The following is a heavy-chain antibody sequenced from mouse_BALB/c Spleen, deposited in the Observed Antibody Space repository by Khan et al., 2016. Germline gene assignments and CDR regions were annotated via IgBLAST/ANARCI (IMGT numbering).Heavy chain of an antibody. CDR2: IYYSGST. D-gene: IGHD3-1*01. J-gene: IGHJ2*01. V-gene: IGHV3-1*02. CDR3: ARSRSGYWYYFDY. Sequence: EVQLQESGPDLVKPSQSLSLTCTVSGYSITSHYSWHWIRHFPGNKLEWMGYIYYSGSTNYNPSLKSRISLTRDTSKNQFFLQLNSVTTEDTATYCSARSRSGYWYYFDYWGQGTTLTVSS. CDR1: GYSITSHYS.